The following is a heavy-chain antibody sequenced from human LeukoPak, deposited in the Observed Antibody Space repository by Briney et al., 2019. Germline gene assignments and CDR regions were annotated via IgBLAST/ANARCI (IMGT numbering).Heavy chain of an antibody. V-gene: IGHV3-23*01. CDR2: ISGSGGST. CDR3: AELGITMIGGV. CDR1: GFTFSSYA. D-gene: IGHD3-10*02. Sequence: GGSLRLSCAASGFTFSSYAMSWVRPAPGKGLEWVSAISGSGGSTYYADSVKGRFTISRDTSKNTLYLQMNGLRAEDTAVYYCAELGITMIGGVWGKGTTVTISS. J-gene: IGHJ6*04.